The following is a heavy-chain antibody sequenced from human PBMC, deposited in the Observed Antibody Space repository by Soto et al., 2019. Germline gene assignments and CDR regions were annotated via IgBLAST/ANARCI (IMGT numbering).Heavy chain of an antibody. Sequence: PSETLSLTCTVSGGSISGGVYYWSWIRQPPGKGLEWIGYIYDSGSTYYNPSLKSRVTISVDTSKNQFSLRLSSVTAADTAVYYCAREIIPLTTDWYFDLWGRGTLVTAPQ. CDR3: AREIIPLTTDWYFDL. CDR1: GGSISGGVYY. V-gene: IGHV4-30-4*01. CDR2: IYDSGST. J-gene: IGHJ2*01. D-gene: IGHD4-17*01.